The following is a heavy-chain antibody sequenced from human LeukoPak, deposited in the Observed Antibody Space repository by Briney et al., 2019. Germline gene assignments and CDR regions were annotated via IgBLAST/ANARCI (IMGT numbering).Heavy chain of an antibody. D-gene: IGHD3-22*01. CDR2: ISSSGSTI. CDR3: ARDGGDAKYYYDSSGYLS. V-gene: IGHV3-48*03. Sequence: GGSLRLSCAASGFTSSSYEMNWVRQAPGKGLEWVSYISSSGSTIYYADSVKGRFTISRDNAKNSLYLQMNSLRAEDTAVYYCARDGGDAKYYYDSSGYLSWGQGTLVTVSS. J-gene: IGHJ4*02. CDR1: GFTSSSYE.